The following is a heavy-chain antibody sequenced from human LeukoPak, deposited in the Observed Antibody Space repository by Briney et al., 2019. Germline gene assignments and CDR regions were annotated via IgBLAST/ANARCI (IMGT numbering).Heavy chain of an antibody. CDR2: IIPIFGTA. Sequence: EASVKVSCKASGYTFTGYYMHWVRQAPGQGLEWMGGIIPIFGTANYAQKFQGRVTITADESTSIAYMELSSLRSEDTAVYYCASDIVVVPAAIMGYYYYYMDVWGKGTTVTVSS. CDR3: ASDIVVVPAAIMGYYYYYMDV. D-gene: IGHD2-2*02. J-gene: IGHJ6*03. V-gene: IGHV1-69*13. CDR1: GYTFTGYY.